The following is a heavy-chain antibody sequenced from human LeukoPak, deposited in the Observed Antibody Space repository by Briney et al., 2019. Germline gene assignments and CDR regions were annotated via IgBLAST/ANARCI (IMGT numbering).Heavy chain of an antibody. Sequence: SETLSLTCAVYGGSFSGYYWSWIRQPPGKGLEWIGEINHSGSTNYNPSLKSRVTISVDTSKNQFSLKLSSVTAAGTAVYYCARFLDIVVVPAAMSAAFDIWGQGTMVTVSS. J-gene: IGHJ3*02. CDR3: ARFLDIVVVPAAMSAAFDI. CDR2: INHSGST. V-gene: IGHV4-34*01. CDR1: GGSFSGYY. D-gene: IGHD2-2*03.